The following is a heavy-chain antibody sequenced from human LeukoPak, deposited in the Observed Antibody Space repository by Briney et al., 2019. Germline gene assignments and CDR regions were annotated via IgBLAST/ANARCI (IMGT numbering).Heavy chain of an antibody. CDR1: GGTFSSYA. J-gene: IGHJ3*02. CDR2: IIPILGIA. D-gene: IGHD6-6*01. V-gene: IGHV1-69*04. CDR3: ARQFRIAARPNAFDI. Sequence: ASVKVSCKASGGTFSSYAISWVRQAPGQGLEWMGRIIPILGIANYAQKFQGRVTITADKSTSTAYMELSSLRSEDTAVYYCARQFRIAARPNAFDIWGQGTMVTVSS.